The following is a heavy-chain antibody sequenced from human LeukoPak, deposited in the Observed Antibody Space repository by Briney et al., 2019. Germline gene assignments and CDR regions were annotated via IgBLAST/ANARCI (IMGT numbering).Heavy chain of an antibody. CDR1: GGSFSAYY. Sequence: SETPSLTRAVYGGSFSAYYWSWFRQPPGKGLDWIGEINHSGSTNYNPSLKSRVTISVDTSKNQFSLKLTSVTAADTAVYYCARAIYKSTGTYGYWGQGTLVTVSS. CDR3: ARAIYKSTGTYGY. J-gene: IGHJ4*02. V-gene: IGHV4-34*01. CDR2: INHSGST. D-gene: IGHD1-1*01.